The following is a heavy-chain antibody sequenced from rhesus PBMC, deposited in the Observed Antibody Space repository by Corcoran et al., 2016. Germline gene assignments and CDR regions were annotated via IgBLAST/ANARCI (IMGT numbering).Heavy chain of an antibody. V-gene: IGHV4S14*01. CDR3: ARHGHYSSGWYYFDY. CDR2: ISSGGSN. D-gene: IGHD6-31*01. J-gene: IGHJ4*01. CDR1: GYSISSGYY. Sequence: QVQLQESGPGLVKPSETLSLTCAVSGYSISSGYYWGWIRQPPGKGVGWIGHISSGGSNYRNPSPKRRVTLSVDTSKNQVSLKRSSVAAADTAGYYCARHGHYSSGWYYFDYWGQGVLVTVSS.